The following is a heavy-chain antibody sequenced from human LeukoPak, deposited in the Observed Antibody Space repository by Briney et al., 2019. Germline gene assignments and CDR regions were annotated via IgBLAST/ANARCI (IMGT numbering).Heavy chain of an antibody. CDR3: AREEGGTQYYFDY. V-gene: IGHV3-11*04. CDR1: GFTFSDYY. Sequence: GGSLRLSCAASGFTFSDYYMSWIRQAPGKGLEWVSYISSSANTIYYADSVKGRFTVSRDNAKNSLYLQMNSLRAEDTAVYYCAREEGGTQYYFDYWGQGTLVTVSS. D-gene: IGHD1-26*01. CDR2: ISSSANTI. J-gene: IGHJ4*02.